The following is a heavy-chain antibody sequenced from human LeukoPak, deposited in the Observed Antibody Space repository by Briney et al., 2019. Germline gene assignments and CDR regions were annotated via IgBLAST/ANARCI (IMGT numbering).Heavy chain of an antibody. D-gene: IGHD3-9*01. CDR3: ARVLYYDILTGYSNWFDP. CDR1: GYTFTSYG. J-gene: IGHJ5*02. CDR2: ISAYNGNT. Sequence: ASVKVSCKASGYTFTSYGISWVRQAPGQGLEWMGWISAYNGNTNYAQKLQGRVTMTTDTSTSTAYMELRSLRSDDTAVYYCARVLYYDILTGYSNWFDPWGQGTLVTVPS. V-gene: IGHV1-18*01.